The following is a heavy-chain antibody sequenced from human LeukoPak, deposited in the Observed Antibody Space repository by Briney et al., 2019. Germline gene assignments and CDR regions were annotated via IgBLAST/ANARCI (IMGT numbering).Heavy chain of an antibody. CDR2: ISGSGSA. D-gene: IGHD3-22*01. J-gene: IGHJ4*02. Sequence: GGSLRLSCAASGFSFSSYAMSWVRQAPGKGLEWVSGISGSGSAYYADSVKGRFTISRDNAKNSLYLQMNSLRAEDTAVYYCARLDYYDSSGYYPEYWGQGTLVTVSS. V-gene: IGHV3-23*01. CDR1: GFSFSSYA. CDR3: ARLDYYDSSGYYPEY.